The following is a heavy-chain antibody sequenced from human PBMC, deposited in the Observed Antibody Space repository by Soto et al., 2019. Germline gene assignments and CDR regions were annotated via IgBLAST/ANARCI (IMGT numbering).Heavy chain of an antibody. CDR3: AKIPLRGDYIGSGGDYD. CDR1: GYSFTTYS. CDR2: IDPNAGYS. D-gene: IGHD3-10*01. V-gene: IGHV5-10-1*01. Sequence: PGESLKISCKGSGYSFTTYSIDWVRQMPGKGLEWMGRIDPNAGYSNYSASFQGHVTISADTSISTAYLQWTSLRASDTAIYYCAKIPLRGDYIGSGGDYDWGQGTLVTVSS. J-gene: IGHJ4*02.